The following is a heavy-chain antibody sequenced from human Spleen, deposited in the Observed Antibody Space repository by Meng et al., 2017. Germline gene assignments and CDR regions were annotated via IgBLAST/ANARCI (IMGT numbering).Heavy chain of an antibody. D-gene: IGHD2-21*02. V-gene: IGHV4-30-4*01. J-gene: IGHJ2*01. CDR3: ALVTDWYFDL. Sequence: QLQLQESGSGLVKPSGTLSLTCAVSGGSISGNHWWSWIRQPPGKGLEWIGYIYYSGSTYYNPSLKSRVTISVDTSKNQFSLKLSSVTAADTAVYYCALVTDWYFDLWGRGTLVTVSS. CDR2: IYYSGST. CDR1: GGSISGNHW.